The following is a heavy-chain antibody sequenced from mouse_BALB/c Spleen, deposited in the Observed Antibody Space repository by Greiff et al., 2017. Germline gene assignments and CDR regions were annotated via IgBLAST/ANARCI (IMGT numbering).Heavy chain of an antibody. CDR3: ARDERGLAY. CDR1: GFTFTDYY. Sequence: EVKVEESGGGLVQPGGSLRLSCATSGFTFTDYYMSWVRQPPGKALEWLGFIRNKANGYTTEYSASVKGRFTISRDNSQSILYLQMNTLRAEDSATYYCARDERGLAYWGQGTLVTVSA. CDR2: IRNKANGYTT. V-gene: IGHV7-3*02. J-gene: IGHJ3*01.